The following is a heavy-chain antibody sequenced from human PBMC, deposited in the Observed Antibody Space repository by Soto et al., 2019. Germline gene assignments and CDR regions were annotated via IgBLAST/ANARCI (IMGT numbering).Heavy chain of an antibody. J-gene: IGHJ3*01. CDR1: GYTFTDYF. CDR2: INPYSGGA. CDR3: ARDMLSVGPRANDAFDV. D-gene: IGHD2-8*01. Sequence: QVQLVQSGAEVKKPGASVKVSCEASGYTFTDYFIHWVRQAPGQGLEWIGWINPYSGGADLSQKFQGRVNMTRDTSISTAYMEVSSLRSDDTAVYYCARDMLSVGPRANDAFDVWGQGTMVTVSS. V-gene: IGHV1-2*02.